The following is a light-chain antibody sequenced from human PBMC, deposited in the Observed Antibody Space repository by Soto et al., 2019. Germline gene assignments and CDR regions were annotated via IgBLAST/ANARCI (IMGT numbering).Light chain of an antibody. J-gene: IGLJ2*01. CDR2: EDK. V-gene: IGLV6-57*04. Sequence: NFMLTQPHSVXXXPGKTVTISCTRSSGSIGSNYVQWYQQRPGSAPTTVIYEDKQRPSGVPDRFSGSTDGSSNSASLTISGLQTEDEADYYCQSYDSSSVVFGGGTKLTVL. CDR3: QSYDSSSVV. CDR1: SGSIGSNY.